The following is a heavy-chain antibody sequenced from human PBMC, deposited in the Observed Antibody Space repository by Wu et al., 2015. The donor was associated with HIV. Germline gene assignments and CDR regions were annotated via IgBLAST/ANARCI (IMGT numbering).Heavy chain of an antibody. D-gene: IGHD1-14*01. J-gene: IGHJ3*01. Sequence: QVQLVQSGAEVKKPGASVKVSCKASGYTFISYYVHWVRQAPGQRLQWMGWINPSPYSGSTIYSVNFEGRVTMTRDTSITTAYLQLNDLRPDDTAVYYCARDLRKSTAFDLWGQGTVVTVSS. V-gene: IGHV1-2*02. CDR3: ARDLRKSTAFDL. CDR2: INPSPYSGST. CDR1: GYTFISYY.